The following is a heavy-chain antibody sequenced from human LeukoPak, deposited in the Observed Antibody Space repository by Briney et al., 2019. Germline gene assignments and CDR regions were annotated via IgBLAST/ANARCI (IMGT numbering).Heavy chain of an antibody. D-gene: IGHD6-13*01. CDR1: GSSFGGYY. CDR3: ARLSASTGTF. V-gene: IGHV4-4*07. J-gene: IGHJ4*02. CDR2: IYTNGGT. Sequence: SETLSLTCTVSGSSFGGYYWSWSRLPAGRGLEWIGRIYTNGGTMFNPSLKSRATMSFDTSKNLFSLQLNSMTAADTAEYYCARLSASTGTFWGQGILVTVSS.